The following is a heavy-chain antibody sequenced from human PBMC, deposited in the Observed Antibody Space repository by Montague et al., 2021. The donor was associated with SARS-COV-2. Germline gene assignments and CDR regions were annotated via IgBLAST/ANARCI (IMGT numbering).Heavy chain of an antibody. D-gene: IGHD6-19*01. V-gene: IGHV4-39*07. CDR3: ARRPSSGWSFDY. CDR2: VYFSGTA. CDR1: GGSISSSSYY. J-gene: IGHJ4*02. Sequence: SETLSLTCTVSGGSISSSSYYWGWIRQTPGKELEWIAYVYFSGTASYNPSLKSRVTISVDTSRNQFSLQLTSVTAADTAVYYCARRPSSGWSFDYWGQGTQVSVSS.